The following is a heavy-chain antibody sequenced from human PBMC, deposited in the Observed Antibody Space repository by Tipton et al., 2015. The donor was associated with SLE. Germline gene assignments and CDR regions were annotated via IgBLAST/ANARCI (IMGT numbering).Heavy chain of an antibody. J-gene: IGHJ6*02. Sequence: SLRLSCAASGFTFDDYAMHWVRQAPGKGLEWVSGISWNSGSIGYADSVKGRFTISRDNAKNSLYLQMNSLRAEDTALYYCARVIAAPPYGMDVWGQGTTVTVSS. CDR2: ISWNSGSI. CDR1: GFTFDDYA. V-gene: IGHV3-9*01. CDR3: ARVIAAPPYGMDV. D-gene: IGHD6-13*01.